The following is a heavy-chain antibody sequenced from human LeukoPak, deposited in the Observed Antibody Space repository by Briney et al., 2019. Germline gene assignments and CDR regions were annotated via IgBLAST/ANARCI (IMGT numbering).Heavy chain of an antibody. CDR2: IYYDGSNK. Sequence: GGSLRLSCAASGFTFRSYGMHWVRQAPGQGLEWVAVIYYDGSNKYYADSVKGRFTISRDNSKNTVYLQMNSLTAEDTAVYSCARGSSSSGYYYFDYWGQGTLVTVSS. CDR1: GFTFRSYG. J-gene: IGHJ4*02. V-gene: IGHV3-33*01. CDR3: ARGSSSSGYYYFDY. D-gene: IGHD6-19*01.